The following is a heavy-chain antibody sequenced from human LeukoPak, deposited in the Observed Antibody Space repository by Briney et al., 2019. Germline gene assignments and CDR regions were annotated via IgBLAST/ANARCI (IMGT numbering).Heavy chain of an antibody. V-gene: IGHV3-64*01. D-gene: IGHD1-26*01. CDR1: GFTFSRHA. J-gene: IGHJ4*02. Sequence: GGSLRLSCAASGFTFSRHAMHWVRQAPGKGLEYGSAISSNGGSTYYANSVKGRFTISRDNSKNTLYLQMGSLRAEDMAVYYCAREAVGAAIDYWGQGTLVTVSS. CDR2: ISSNGGST. CDR3: AREAVGAAIDY.